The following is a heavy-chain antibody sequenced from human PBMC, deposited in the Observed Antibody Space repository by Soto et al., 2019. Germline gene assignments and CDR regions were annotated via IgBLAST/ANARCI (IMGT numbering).Heavy chain of an antibody. CDR3: VSRIPSWVFDS. CDR2: MYAGGDT. V-gene: IGHV3-53*01. D-gene: IGHD2-21*01. J-gene: IGHJ4*01. Sequence: PGGALSVSCGASGLSVSDNYMGWVRQAPGRGLEWVSVMYAGGDTHYADSVKGRFTISRDKSENTLYLQMNSLRDEDTGVYFCVSRIPSWVFDSWGLGTLVTVSP. CDR1: GLSVSDNY.